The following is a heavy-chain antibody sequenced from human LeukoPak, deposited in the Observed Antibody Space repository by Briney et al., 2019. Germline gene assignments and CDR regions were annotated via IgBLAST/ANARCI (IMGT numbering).Heavy chain of an antibody. CDR3: ARGHRSLGYSSSSDYYYYMDV. Sequence: ASVKVSCKASGYTFTSYAMHWVRQAPGQRLEWMGWINAGNGNTKYSQEFQGRVTITRDTSASTAYMELSSLRSEDMAVYYCARGHRSLGYSSSSDYYYYMDVWGKGTTVTVSS. CDR1: GYTFTSYA. J-gene: IGHJ6*03. V-gene: IGHV1-3*03. D-gene: IGHD6-6*01. CDR2: INAGNGNT.